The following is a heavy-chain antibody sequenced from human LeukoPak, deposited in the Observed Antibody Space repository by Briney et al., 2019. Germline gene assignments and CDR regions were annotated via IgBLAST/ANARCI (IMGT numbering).Heavy chain of an antibody. Sequence: ASVKVSCKASGYTSMSYAINWVRQAPGQGLEWLGWISGHNGQSKYAQKFQGRVTLTTDSSTGAAYMELRSLRSDDTAIYYCARGRAAADDFDYWGQGTLVTVSS. J-gene: IGHJ4*02. CDR3: ARGRAAADDFDY. CDR1: GYTSMSYA. V-gene: IGHV1-18*01. CDR2: ISGHNGQS. D-gene: IGHD6-13*01.